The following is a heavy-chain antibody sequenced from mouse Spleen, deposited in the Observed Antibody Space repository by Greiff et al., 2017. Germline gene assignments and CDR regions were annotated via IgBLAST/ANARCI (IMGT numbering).Heavy chain of an antibody. CDR3: GRGDYITKVAIDY. V-gene: IGHV1-55*01. CDR1: GYTFTSYW. Sequence: QVQLQQPGAELVQPGASVKMSCMASGYTFTSYWITWVKQRPGQGLEWIGDIYPGSGSTNYNEKFKSKATLTVDTSSSTEYMQHSSRTSEDAEVYCCGRGDYITKVAIDYWGQGTTLTVSS. CDR2: IYPGSGST. J-gene: IGHJ2*01. D-gene: IGHD1-1*01.